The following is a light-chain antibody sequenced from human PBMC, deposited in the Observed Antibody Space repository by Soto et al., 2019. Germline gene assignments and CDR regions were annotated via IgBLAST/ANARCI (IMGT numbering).Light chain of an antibody. CDR1: QSVSRSY. V-gene: IGKV3-20*01. CDR2: GAS. CDR3: QHYGDSSYT. J-gene: IGKJ2*01. Sequence: EIVLTQSPGTLSLSPRQRATLSCRASQSVSRSYLAWYQQKPGQAPRLLIYGASSRATGIPDGYTGSESGTHFSLTMNRLEPEDFAVYSCQHYGDSSYTFGQGTKLEIK.